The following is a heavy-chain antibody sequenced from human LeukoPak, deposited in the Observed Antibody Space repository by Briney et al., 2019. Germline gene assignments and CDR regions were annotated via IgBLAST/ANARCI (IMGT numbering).Heavy chain of an antibody. CDR1: GGSMSSYY. V-gene: IGHV4-59*08. CDR3: ARSVVTLYWYFDL. J-gene: IGHJ2*01. D-gene: IGHD4-23*01. CDR2: IYYSGST. Sequence: ASETLSLTCTVSGGSMSSYYWSWIRQPPGKGLEWIGYIYYSGSTNYNPSLKSRVTISVDTSKNQFSLKLSSVTAADTAVYYCARSVVTLYWYFDLWGRGTLVTVSS.